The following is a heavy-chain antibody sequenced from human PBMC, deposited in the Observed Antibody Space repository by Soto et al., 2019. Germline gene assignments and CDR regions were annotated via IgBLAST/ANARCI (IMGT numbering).Heavy chain of an antibody. CDR3: ESEGWNYDIFAGYLAAYQDHYYYYMDV. CDR2: IIPILGIA. D-gene: IGHD3-9*01. Sequence: QVQLVQSGAEVKKPGSSVKVSCKASGGTFSSYTISWLRQAPGQGLEWMGRIIPILGIANYAQKFQGRVRITTGKATSKAYMELSSLCSADTAVYFCESEGWNYDIFAGYLAAYQDHYYYYMDVWGKGTTVTVSS. J-gene: IGHJ6*03. V-gene: IGHV1-69*02. CDR1: GGTFSSYT.